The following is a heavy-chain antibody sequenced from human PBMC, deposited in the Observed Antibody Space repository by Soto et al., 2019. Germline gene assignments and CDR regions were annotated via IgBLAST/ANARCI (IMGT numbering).Heavy chain of an antibody. D-gene: IGHD6-19*01. CDR1: GFTFSTYS. V-gene: IGHV3-21*01. J-gene: IGHJ5*02. CDR3: ARGVAVADTWWFDP. CDR2: LSSTSSYI. Sequence: EVQLVESGGGLVKPGGSLRLSCAASGFTFSTYSMNWVRQAPGKGLEWVSSLSSTSSYIYYADSVKGRFTISRDNAKNSLYLQMSSLRAEDTAVYYCARGVAVADTWWFDPWGQGTLVTVSS.